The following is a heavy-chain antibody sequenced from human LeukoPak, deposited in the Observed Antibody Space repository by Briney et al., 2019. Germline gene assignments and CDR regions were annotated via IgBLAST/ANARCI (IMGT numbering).Heavy chain of an antibody. CDR1: GGSISSYY. CDR2: IYYSGST. CDR3: ARVGYGSVDY. J-gene: IGHJ4*02. V-gene: IGHV4-59*08. D-gene: IGHD3-10*01. Sequence: SETLSLTCTVSGGSISSYYWSWIRQPPGKGLERIGYIYYSGSTNYNPSLKSRVTISVDASKNQFSLKLSSVTAADTAVYYCARVGYGSVDYWGQGTLVTVSS.